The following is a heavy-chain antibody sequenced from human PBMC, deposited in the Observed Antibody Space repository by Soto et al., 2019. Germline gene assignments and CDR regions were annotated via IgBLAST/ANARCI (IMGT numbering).Heavy chain of an antibody. J-gene: IGHJ4*02. Sequence: QVQLVQSGAEVKKPGSSVKVSCKASGGTFSSYTISWVRQAPGQGLEWMGRIIPILGIANYAQKFQGRVMISVDISKSTAYMELSSLRSEDTPAYYYARGVPIIAATNYWGQGTLVTVSS. V-gene: IGHV1-69*02. D-gene: IGHD6-13*01. CDR1: GGTFSSYT. CDR2: IIPILGIA. CDR3: ARGVPIIAATNY.